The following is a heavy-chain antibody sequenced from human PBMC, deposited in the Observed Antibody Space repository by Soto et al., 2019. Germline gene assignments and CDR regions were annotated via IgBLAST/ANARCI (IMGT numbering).Heavy chain of an antibody. J-gene: IGHJ6*02. CDR3: ARDGLLWFGEGGEGMDV. V-gene: IGHV3-7*01. D-gene: IGHD3-10*01. CDR1: GFTFSSYW. CDR2: IKQDGSEK. Sequence: ESGGGLVQPGGSLRLSCAASGFTFSSYWMSWVRQAPGKGLEWVANIKQDGSEKYYVDSVKGRFTISRDNAKNSLYLQMNSLRAEDTAVYYCARDGLLWFGEGGEGMDVWGQGTTVTVSS.